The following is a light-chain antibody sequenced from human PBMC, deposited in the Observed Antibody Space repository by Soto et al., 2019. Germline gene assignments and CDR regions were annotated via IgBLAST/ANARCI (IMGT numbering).Light chain of an antibody. J-gene: IGKJ1*01. V-gene: IGKV3-20*01. CDR2: DAS. CDR1: QSVSGSY. CDR3: QQYATRPWT. Sequence: EIVLTQSPGTLSLSPGERATVSCRARQSVSGSYLAWYQQKPGQSPRLLIHDASSRATGIPDRFSGGGSGTDFPLTISRLEPEDFAVYYCQQYATRPWTFGQGTKVEGK.